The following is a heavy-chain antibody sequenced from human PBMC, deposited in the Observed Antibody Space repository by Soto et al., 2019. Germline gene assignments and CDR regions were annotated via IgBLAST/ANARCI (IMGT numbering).Heavy chain of an antibody. J-gene: IGHJ6*02. D-gene: IGHD1-26*01. Sequence: QVQLVQSGAEVKKPGASVKVSCKASGYTFTGYYMHWVRQAPGQGLEWMGWINPNSGGTNYAQKFQSRVTTTRDTSISTAYTELSRLRPDDTPVYYCARTIGATSWYYGYYGMDVWGQGTTVTVSS. CDR2: INPNSGGT. V-gene: IGHV1-2*02. CDR1: GYTFTGYY. CDR3: ARTIGATSWYYGYYGMDV.